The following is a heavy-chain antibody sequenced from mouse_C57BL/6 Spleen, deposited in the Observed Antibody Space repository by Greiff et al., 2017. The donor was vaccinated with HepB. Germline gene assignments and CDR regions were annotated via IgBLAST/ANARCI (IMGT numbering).Heavy chain of an antibody. V-gene: IGHV1-82*01. CDR3: AEGTGHFDY. CDR2: IYPGDGDT. Sequence: VQLQQSGPELVKPGASVKISCKASGYAFSSSWMNWVKQRPGKGLEWIGRIYPGDGDTNYNGKFKGKATLTADKSSSTAYMQLSSLTSEDSAVYCCAEGTGHFDYWGQGTTLTVSS. D-gene: IGHD2-14*01. J-gene: IGHJ2*01. CDR1: GYAFSSSW.